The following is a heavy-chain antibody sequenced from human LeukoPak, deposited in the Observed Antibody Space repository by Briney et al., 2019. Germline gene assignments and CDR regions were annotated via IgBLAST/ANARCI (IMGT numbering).Heavy chain of an antibody. CDR3: ARSYGDYPIDY. CDR1: GGSISSRSYY. D-gene: IGHD4-17*01. J-gene: IGHJ4*02. V-gene: IGHV4-39*07. Sequence: PSETLSLTCTVSGGSISSRSYYWGWIRQPPGKGLEWLGSIFYSGNTHYNPSLKSPVTISIDTSKNQFSLKVSSVTAADTAIYYCARSYGDYPIDYWGQGTLVTVSS. CDR2: IFYSGNT.